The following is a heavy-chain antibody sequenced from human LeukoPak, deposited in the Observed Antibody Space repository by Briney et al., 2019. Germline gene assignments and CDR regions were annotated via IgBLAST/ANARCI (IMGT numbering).Heavy chain of an antibody. J-gene: IGHJ4*02. CDR3: ARHRATPPSHFDY. D-gene: IGHD5-12*01. CDR1: GYSISSGYY. Sequence: SETLSLTCAVSGYSISSGYYWGWIRQPPGKGLEWIGSIYHSGSTYYNPSLKSRVTISVDTSKNQFSLKLSPVTAADTAVYYCARHRATPPSHFDYWGQGTLVTVSS. CDR2: IYHSGST. V-gene: IGHV4-38-2*01.